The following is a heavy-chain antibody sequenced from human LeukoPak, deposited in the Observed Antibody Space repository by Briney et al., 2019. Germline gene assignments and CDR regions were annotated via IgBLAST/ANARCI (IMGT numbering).Heavy chain of an antibody. CDR2: IYSGGST. J-gene: IGHJ4*02. D-gene: IGHD3-10*01. V-gene: IGHV3-66*01. CDR1: GLTVSSNY. Sequence: GGPLSLSCAASGLTVSSNYMSWVRQAPGKGLAWGSVIYSGGSTYYADSVKGRFTISRDNSKNTLYLQMNSLRAEDTAVYYCFVGPHPYDSGDWPPNWGQGTLVTVSS. CDR3: FVGPHPYDSGDWPPN.